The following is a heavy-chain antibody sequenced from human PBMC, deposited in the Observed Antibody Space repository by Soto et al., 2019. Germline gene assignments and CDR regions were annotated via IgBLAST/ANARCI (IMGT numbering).Heavy chain of an antibody. Sequence: PSETLSLTCAVYGESFSGYYWSWIRQPPGKGLEWIGEIHDSGSTNYNPSLKSRLIISVDTSRNQFSLKLSSVTAADTAVYYCARVYGPNYFDYWGQGTLVTVSS. J-gene: IGHJ4*02. CDR1: GESFSGYY. V-gene: IGHV4-34*01. D-gene: IGHD3-10*01. CDR3: ARVYGPNYFDY. CDR2: IHDSGST.